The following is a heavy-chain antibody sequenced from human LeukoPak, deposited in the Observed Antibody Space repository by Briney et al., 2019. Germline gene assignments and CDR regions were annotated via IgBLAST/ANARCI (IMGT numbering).Heavy chain of an antibody. V-gene: IGHV1-24*01. Sequence: ASVKVSCKVSENTLTELSMHWVRQAPGKGLEWMGGFDPEDGETIYAQKFQGRVTMTEDTSTDTAYMELSSLRSEDTAVYYCATDFGSSRMLDFDYWGQGTLVTVSS. D-gene: IGHD1-26*01. CDR1: ENTLTELS. J-gene: IGHJ4*02. CDR2: FDPEDGET. CDR3: ATDFGSSRMLDFDY.